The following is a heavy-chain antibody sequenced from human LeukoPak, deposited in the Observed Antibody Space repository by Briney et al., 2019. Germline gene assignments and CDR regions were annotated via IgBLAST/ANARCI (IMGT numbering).Heavy chain of an antibody. Sequence: GGSLRLSCAAPGFTFSSYSMNWVRQAPGKGLEWVSSISSSSSYIYYADSVKGRFTISRDNAKNSLYLQMNSLRAEDTAVYYCAKDYYDSSGDSGYFDYWGQGTLVTVSS. V-gene: IGHV3-21*01. CDR1: GFTFSSYS. CDR3: AKDYYDSSGDSGYFDY. CDR2: ISSSSSYI. J-gene: IGHJ4*02. D-gene: IGHD3-22*01.